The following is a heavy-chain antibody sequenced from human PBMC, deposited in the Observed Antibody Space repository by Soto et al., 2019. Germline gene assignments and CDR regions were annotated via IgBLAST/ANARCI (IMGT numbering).Heavy chain of an antibody. J-gene: IGHJ6*03. D-gene: IGHD6-6*01. CDR3: ARSGGEAARYYYYYYYMDV. CDR2: IVPIFGTA. V-gene: IGHV1-69*05. CDR1: GGTFRSYA. Sequence: SVKVSCKASGGTFRSYAISWVRQAPGQGLEWMGGIVPIFGTANYAQKFQGRVTMTRNTSISTAYMELSSLRSEDTAVYYCARSGGEAARYYYYYYYMDVWGKGTTVTVSS.